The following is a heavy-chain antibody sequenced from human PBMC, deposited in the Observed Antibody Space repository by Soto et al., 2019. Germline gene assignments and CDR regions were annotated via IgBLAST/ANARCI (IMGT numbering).Heavy chain of an antibody. Sequence: GASVKVSCKASGYTFTGYYIHWVRQAPGQGLEWMGWTNPSNGGTNYAQKFQGRVTMTRDTSLSIAYMGLTTLRSDDTAVFYCAREVGGGRQYYFDSWGLGTLLTVSS. V-gene: IGHV1-2*02. J-gene: IGHJ4*02. CDR3: AREVGGGRQYYFDS. D-gene: IGHD3-16*01. CDR2: TNPSNGGT. CDR1: GYTFTGYY.